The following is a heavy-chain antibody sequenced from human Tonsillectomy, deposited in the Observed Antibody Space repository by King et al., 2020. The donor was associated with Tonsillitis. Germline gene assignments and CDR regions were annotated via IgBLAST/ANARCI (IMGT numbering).Heavy chain of an antibody. D-gene: IGHD6-19*01. CDR1: GYTFTSYA. Sequence: VQLVESGSELKKPGASVKVSCKASGYTFTSYAMNWVRQAPGQGLEWMGWINTNTGNPTYAQGFTGRFVFPLDTSVSTAYLQISSLKAEDTAVYYCARGRIAVAGTRGNWFDPWGQGTLVTVSS. CDR2: INTNTGNP. CDR3: ARGRIAVAGTRGNWFDP. V-gene: IGHV7-4-1*02. J-gene: IGHJ5*02.